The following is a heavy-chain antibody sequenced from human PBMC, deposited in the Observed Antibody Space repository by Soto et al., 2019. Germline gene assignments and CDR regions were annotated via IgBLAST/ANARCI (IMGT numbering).Heavy chain of an antibody. V-gene: IGHV1-69*13. J-gene: IGHJ4*02. CDR1: GGTFSIYA. Sequence: GASVKVSCKASGGTFSIYAISWVRQAPGQGLEWMGGIIPIFGTANYAQKFQGRVTITADESTSTAYMELSSLRSEDTAVYYCARAEMAMVTAYFDYWGQGTLVTVSS. D-gene: IGHD5-18*01. CDR3: ARAEMAMVTAYFDY. CDR2: IIPIFGTA.